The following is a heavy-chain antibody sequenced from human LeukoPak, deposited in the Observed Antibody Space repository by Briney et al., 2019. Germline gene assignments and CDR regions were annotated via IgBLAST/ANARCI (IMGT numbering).Heavy chain of an antibody. Sequence: GGSLRLSCDPSGFTLDDYSMHWVRHRPGEDVQWVSLITWDGGSTFYVDSVKSRFTISRDKSRESLSLQMNGLSTDDTGLYYCARERDRVIDYWGQGTLVTVSS. V-gene: IGHV3-43*01. D-gene: IGHD5-12*01. CDR2: ITWDGGST. CDR3: ARERDRVIDY. CDR1: GFTLDDYS. J-gene: IGHJ4*02.